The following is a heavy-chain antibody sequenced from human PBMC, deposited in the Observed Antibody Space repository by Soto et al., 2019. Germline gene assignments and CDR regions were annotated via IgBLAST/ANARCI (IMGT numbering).Heavy chain of an antibody. Sequence: AGESLKISCKGSGYSFTSYWIGWVRQMPGKGLEWMGIIYPGDSDTRYSPSFQGQVTISADKSISTAYLQWSSLKASDTAMYYCARRYDSSGYLMSFDYWGQGTLVTVSA. CDR1: GYSFTSYW. V-gene: IGHV5-51*01. J-gene: IGHJ4*02. CDR3: ARRYDSSGYLMSFDY. CDR2: IYPGDSDT. D-gene: IGHD3-22*01.